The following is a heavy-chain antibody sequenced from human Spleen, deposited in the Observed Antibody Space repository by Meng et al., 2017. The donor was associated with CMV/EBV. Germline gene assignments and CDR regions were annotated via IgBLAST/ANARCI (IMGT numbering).Heavy chain of an antibody. J-gene: IGHJ4*02. Sequence: GESLKISCAASGFTFSNYAMSWVRQAPGKGLEWVSVIYSDGSSAYYADSVKGRFTISRENSKNTLYLQMNSLRAEDTALYYCASNGGLAGRLLYYWGRGTLVTVSS. CDR1: GFTFSNYA. V-gene: IGHV3-23*03. CDR2: IYSDGSSA. D-gene: IGHD2-15*01. CDR3: ASNGGLAGRLLYY.